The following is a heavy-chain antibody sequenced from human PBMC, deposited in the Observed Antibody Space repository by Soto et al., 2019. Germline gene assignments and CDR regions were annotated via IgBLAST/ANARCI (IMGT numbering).Heavy chain of an antibody. V-gene: IGHV3-11*06. J-gene: IGHJ6*02. CDR1: GFTFSDYY. D-gene: IGHD3-16*01. Sequence: GGSLRLSCAASGFTFSDYYMSWIRQAPGKGLEWVSYISSSSSYTNYADSVKGRFTISRDNAKNSLYLQMNSLRAEDTAVYYCARDLTAGAVYYYYGMDVWGQGTTVTVSS. CDR2: ISSSSSYT. CDR3: ARDLTAGAVYYYYGMDV.